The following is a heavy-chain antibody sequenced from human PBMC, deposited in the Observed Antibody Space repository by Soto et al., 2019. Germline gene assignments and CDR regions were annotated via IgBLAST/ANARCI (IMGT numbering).Heavy chain of an antibody. D-gene: IGHD6-6*01. CDR2: INHSGST. Sequence: QVQLQQWGAGLLKPSETLSLTCAVYGGSFSGYYWSWIRQPPGKGLEWIGEINHSGSTNYNPSLXSXVXTSGDTSKNQFSLKLSSVTAADSAVYYCARTSRFDCWGQGTLVTVSS. CDR3: ARTSRFDC. V-gene: IGHV4-34*01. CDR1: GGSFSGYY. J-gene: IGHJ4*02.